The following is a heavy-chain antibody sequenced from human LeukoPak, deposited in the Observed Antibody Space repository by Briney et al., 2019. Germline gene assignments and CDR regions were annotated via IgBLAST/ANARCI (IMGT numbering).Heavy chain of an antibody. CDR3: ARDRQILGLDY. J-gene: IGHJ4*02. V-gene: IGHV3-11*04. CDR2: ISSSGGTI. CDR1: GFTFSDDY. Sequence: GGSLRLSCAASGFTFSDDYMSWIRQAPGKGLEWVSYISSSGGTIYYADSVKGRFTISTDNVKSSLYLQMNSLRAEDTAVYYCARDRQILGLDYWGQGALVTVSS.